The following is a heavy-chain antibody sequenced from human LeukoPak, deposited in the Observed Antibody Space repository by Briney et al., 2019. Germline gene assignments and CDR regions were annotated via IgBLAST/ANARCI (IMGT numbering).Heavy chain of an antibody. CDR1: GGSITSSIYY. J-gene: IGHJ4*02. D-gene: IGHD5-12*01. V-gene: IGHV4-39*07. CDR3: ARGAYSPTITRYYFDY. CDR2: IYYSGST. Sequence: SETLPLTCTVSGGSITSSIYYWGWIRQAPGKGLEWIGSIYYSGSTYYNPSLNSRVTMSVDKSENQFSLKVNSVTAADTAVYYCARGAYSPTITRYYFDYWGQGTLVTVSS.